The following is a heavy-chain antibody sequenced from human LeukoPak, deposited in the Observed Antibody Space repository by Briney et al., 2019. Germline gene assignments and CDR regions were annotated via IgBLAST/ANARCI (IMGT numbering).Heavy chain of an antibody. V-gene: IGHV4-30-2*01. Sequence: SQTLSLTCAVSGGTISSGGYSWSWIRQPPGKGLEWIGYIYHSRSTYYNPSLKSRVTISVNRSKNQYSLKLSSVTAADTAVYYCARGAHVATYDYWGQGTLVTVSS. D-gene: IGHD5-12*01. CDR2: IYHSRST. CDR1: GGTISSGGYS. CDR3: ARGAHVATYDY. J-gene: IGHJ4*02.